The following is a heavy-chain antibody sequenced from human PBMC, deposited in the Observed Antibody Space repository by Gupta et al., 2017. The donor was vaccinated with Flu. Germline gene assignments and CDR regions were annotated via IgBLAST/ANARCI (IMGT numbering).Heavy chain of an antibody. CDR3: ARKPVYQLLGFDY. CDR1: GNTFTSYY. D-gene: IGHD2-2*01. V-gene: IGHV1-46*01. Sequence: QAQLVQSGAEVKKPGASVKGSCKASGNTFTSYYMHWVRQAPGQGLEWMGIINPSGGSTSYAQKFQGRVTMTSDTSTSTVYMELSSLRSEDTAVYYCARKPVYQLLGFDYWGQGTLVTVSS. J-gene: IGHJ4*02. CDR2: INPSGGST.